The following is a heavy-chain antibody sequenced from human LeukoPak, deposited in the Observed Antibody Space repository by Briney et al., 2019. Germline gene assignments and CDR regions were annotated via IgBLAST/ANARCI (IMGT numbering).Heavy chain of an antibody. CDR3: ARGSYDYVWGNYRYSSPGDY. CDR1: GFTFTDYY. Sequence: SGGSLRLSCAASGFTFTDYYMTWIRQAPGKGLEWVSYISSSAGTIYYGDSVKGRFTISRDNAKNSLYLQMNSLRAEDTAVYYCARGSYDYVWGNYRYSSPGDYWGQGTLVTVSS. V-gene: IGHV3-11*01. CDR2: ISSSAGTI. J-gene: IGHJ4*02. D-gene: IGHD3-16*02.